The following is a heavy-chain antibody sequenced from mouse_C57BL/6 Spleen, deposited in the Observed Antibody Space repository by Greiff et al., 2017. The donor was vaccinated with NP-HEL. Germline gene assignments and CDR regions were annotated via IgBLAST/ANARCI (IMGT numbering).Heavy chain of an antibody. J-gene: IGHJ3*01. CDR3: TRGIYDGYYGGFAY. CDR2: ISSGGDYI. D-gene: IGHD2-3*01. Sequence: EVQVVESGEGLVKPGGSLKLSCAASGFTFSSYAMSWVRQTPEKRLEWVAYISSGGDYIYYADTVKGRFTISRDNARNTLYLQMSSLKSEDTAMYYCTRGIYDGYYGGFAYWGQGTLVTVSA. V-gene: IGHV5-9-1*02. CDR1: GFTFSSYA.